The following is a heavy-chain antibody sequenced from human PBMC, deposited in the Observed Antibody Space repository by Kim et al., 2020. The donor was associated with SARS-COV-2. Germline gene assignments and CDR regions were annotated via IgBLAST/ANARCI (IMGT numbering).Heavy chain of an antibody. D-gene: IGHD4-4*01. V-gene: IGHV1-69*13. Sequence: SVKVSCKASGGTFSSYAISWVRQAPGQGLEWMGGIIPIFGTANYAQKFQGRVTITADESTSTAYMELSSLRSEDTAVYYCARDKPYSNYHYGMDVWGQGTTVTVSS. J-gene: IGHJ6*02. CDR1: GGTFSSYA. CDR2: IIPIFGTA. CDR3: ARDKPYSNYHYGMDV.